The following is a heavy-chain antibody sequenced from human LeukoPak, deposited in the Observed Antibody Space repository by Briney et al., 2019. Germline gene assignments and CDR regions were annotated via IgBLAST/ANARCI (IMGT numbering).Heavy chain of an antibody. CDR2: ISSSGSTI. V-gene: IGHV3-48*03. CDR3: AKDPRVVVISYFDY. CDR1: GFTFSSYE. Sequence: GGSLRLSCAASGFTFSSYEMNWVRQAPGKGLEWVSYISSSGSTIYYADSVKGRFTISRDSAKNSLDLQMNSLRAEDTAVYYCAKDPRVVVISYFDYWGQGTLVTVSS. J-gene: IGHJ4*02. D-gene: IGHD3-22*01.